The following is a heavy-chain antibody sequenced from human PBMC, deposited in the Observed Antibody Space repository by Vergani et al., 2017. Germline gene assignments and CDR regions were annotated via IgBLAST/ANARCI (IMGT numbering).Heavy chain of an antibody. CDR2: IYYSGST. Sequence: QVQLQESGPGLVKPSETLSLTCTVSGGSISSYYWSWIRQPPGKGLEWIGYIYYSGSTNYNPSLKSRVTMSVATSKNPFSLKLGSVTAADTAVYYCARHGGCRTWNWFDPGGQGTLVTVSS. D-gene: IGHD2-8*01. J-gene: IGHJ5*02. V-gene: IGHV4-59*01. CDR3: ARHGGCRTWNWFDP. CDR1: GGSISSYY.